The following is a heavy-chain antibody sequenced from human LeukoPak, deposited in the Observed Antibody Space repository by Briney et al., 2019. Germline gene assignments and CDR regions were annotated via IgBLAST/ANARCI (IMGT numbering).Heavy chain of an antibody. D-gene: IGHD3-10*01. J-gene: IGHJ5*02. CDR3: AKDLMRDRWFGES. Sequence: QSGGSLRLSCAASGFTFSDYGMHWVRQAPGKGLEWVAFIRYAGNHKYYADSVKGRFTISRDNYKNTLYLEMNGLRVEDTAIYYCAKDLMRDRWFGESWGQGTLVTVSS. V-gene: IGHV3-30*02. CDR2: IRYAGNHK. CDR1: GFTFSDYG.